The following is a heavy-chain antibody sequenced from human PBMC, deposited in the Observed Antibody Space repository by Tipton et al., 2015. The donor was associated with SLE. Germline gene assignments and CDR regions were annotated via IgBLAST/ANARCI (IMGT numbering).Heavy chain of an antibody. CDR2: IYHSGST. D-gene: IGHD3-22*01. V-gene: IGHV4-38-2*02. CDR3: ARAYYDSSAYW. J-gene: IGHJ4*02. Sequence: TLSLTCTVSGYSISSGYYWGWIRQPPGKGLEWIGSIYHSGSTYYNPSLKSRVTISVDTSKNQFSLKLSSVTAADTAVYYCARAYYDSSAYWWGQGTLVTVSS. CDR1: GYSISSGYY.